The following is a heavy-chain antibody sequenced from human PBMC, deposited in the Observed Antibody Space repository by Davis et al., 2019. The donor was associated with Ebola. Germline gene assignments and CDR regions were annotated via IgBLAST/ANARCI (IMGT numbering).Heavy chain of an antibody. V-gene: IGHV3-23*01. CDR1: GFIFSSYV. CDR2: LGLSADT. Sequence: GGSLRLSCEASGFIFSSYVMSWVRQAPGKGLEWVSTLGLSADTYYADSVKGRFTISRDNSKNTLYLQMNSLRVEDTAIYYCAKDTSNVWFDVWGQGTMVTVSS. CDR3: AKDTSNVWFDV. D-gene: IGHD6-19*01. J-gene: IGHJ3*01.